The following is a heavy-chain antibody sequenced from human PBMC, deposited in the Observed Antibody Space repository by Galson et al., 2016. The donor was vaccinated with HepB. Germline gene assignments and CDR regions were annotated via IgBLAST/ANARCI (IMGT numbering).Heavy chain of an antibody. V-gene: IGHV3-74*01. J-gene: IGHJ4*02. D-gene: IGHD5-12*01. Sequence: SLRLSCAASGFAFSSYWMYWVRQPPGKGLVWVSRINSDGSRRTYADSVKGRFTIPRDNARNTLYLQMDSLRAEDTAVYYCARGGYDGYEIDYWGQGTLVSVSS. CDR3: ARGGYDGYEIDY. CDR1: GFAFSSYW. CDR2: INSDGSRR.